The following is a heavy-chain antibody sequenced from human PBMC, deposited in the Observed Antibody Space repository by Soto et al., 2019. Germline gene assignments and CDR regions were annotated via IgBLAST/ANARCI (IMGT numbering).Heavy chain of an antibody. CDR3: AIERGVSYSGRGYYGIDV. CDR2: ISSSGSTI. Sequence: EVQLVESGGGLVQPGGSLRLSCAASGFTFSSYEMTWVRQAPGKGLEWVSYISSSGSTIYYADSVKGRFTISRDNAKNSLYLQMNSLRAEDPAVYYCAIERGVSYSGRGYYGIDVWGQGTTVTVSS. V-gene: IGHV3-48*03. D-gene: IGHD1-26*01. J-gene: IGHJ6*02. CDR1: GFTFSSYE.